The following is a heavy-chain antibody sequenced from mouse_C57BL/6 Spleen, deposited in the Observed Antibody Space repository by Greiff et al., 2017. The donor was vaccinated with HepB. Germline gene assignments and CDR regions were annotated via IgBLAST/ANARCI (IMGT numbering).Heavy chain of an antibody. V-gene: IGHV1-15*01. Sequence: QVQLQQSGAELVRPGASVTLSCKASGYTFTDYEMHWVKQTPVHGLEWIGAIDPETGGTAYNQKFKDKAILTAEKSSSTAYMQLSSLTSEDSAVYFCARGSSFDYWGQGTTLTVSS. CDR1: GYTFTDYE. CDR2: IDPETGGT. CDR3: ARGSSFDY. J-gene: IGHJ2*01.